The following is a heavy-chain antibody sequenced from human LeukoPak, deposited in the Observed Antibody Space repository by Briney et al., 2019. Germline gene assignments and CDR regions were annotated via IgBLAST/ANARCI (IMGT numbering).Heavy chain of an antibody. CDR3: ARGYYYDSSGYPY. CDR2: INPNSGGT. Sequence: ASVKVSCKASGGTFISYAFSWVRQAPGQGLEWMGWINPNSGGTNYAQKFQGRVTITRNTSISTAYMELSSLRSEDTAVYYCARGYYYDSSGYPYWGQGTLVTVSS. V-gene: IGHV1-8*03. J-gene: IGHJ4*02. D-gene: IGHD3-22*01. CDR1: GGTFISYA.